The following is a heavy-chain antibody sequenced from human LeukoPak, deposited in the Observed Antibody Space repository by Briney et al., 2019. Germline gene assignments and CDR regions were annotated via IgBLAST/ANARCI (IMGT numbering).Heavy chain of an antibody. J-gene: IGHJ6*03. CDR1: GGSISSYY. Sequence: PSETLSLTCTVSGGSISSYYWSWIRQPAGKGLEWIGRIYTSGSTNYNPSLKSRVTMSVDTSKNQFSLKLSSVTAADTAVYYCARAHSSGWYFYMDVWGKGTTVTISS. CDR3: ARAHSSGWYFYMDV. D-gene: IGHD6-19*01. V-gene: IGHV4-4*07. CDR2: IYTSGST.